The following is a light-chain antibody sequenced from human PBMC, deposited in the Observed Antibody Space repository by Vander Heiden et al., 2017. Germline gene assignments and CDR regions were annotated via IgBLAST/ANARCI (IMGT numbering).Light chain of an antibody. CDR3: SSYRSSSDLVL. V-gene: IGLV2-14*01. CDR1: SSDVGAYNY. CDR2: DVR. Sequence: QSALTQPASVSGSPGQSITISCPGTSSDVGAYNYVSWYQQHPGKAPKLMIYDVRTRPSGVSSRFSGSKSGNSASLTISGLQAEDEGDYYCSSYRSSSDLVLFGGGTRLTVL. J-gene: IGLJ2*01.